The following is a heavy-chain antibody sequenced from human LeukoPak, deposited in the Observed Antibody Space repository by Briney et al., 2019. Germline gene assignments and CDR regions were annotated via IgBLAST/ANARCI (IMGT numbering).Heavy chain of an antibody. D-gene: IGHD1-20*01. CDR3: ATYPRITGSVWAFDI. CDR2: FDPEDGET. J-gene: IGHJ3*02. Sequence: ASVKLFCKVSGYTLTELSMHWVRQAPGKGLVWMGGFDPEDGETIYAQKFQGRVTMTEETSTDTAYMELSSLRSEDTAVYYCATYPRITGSVWAFDIWGQGTMVTVSS. CDR1: GYTLTELS. V-gene: IGHV1-24*01.